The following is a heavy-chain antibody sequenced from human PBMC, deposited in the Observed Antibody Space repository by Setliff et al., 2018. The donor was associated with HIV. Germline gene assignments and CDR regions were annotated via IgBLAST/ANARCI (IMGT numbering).Heavy chain of an antibody. CDR2: INNDTTTT. J-gene: IGHJ4*02. Sequence: PGESLKISCAASGFTFSRYWMHWVRQAPGQGLVWVSGINNDTTTTTYADSVKGRFSTSRDNAKNTLYLQMNGLRGDDTAVYYCAMFSSSSGWGQGTQVTVSS. D-gene: IGHD6-6*01. CDR3: AMFSSSSG. CDR1: GFTFSRYW. V-gene: IGHV3-74*01.